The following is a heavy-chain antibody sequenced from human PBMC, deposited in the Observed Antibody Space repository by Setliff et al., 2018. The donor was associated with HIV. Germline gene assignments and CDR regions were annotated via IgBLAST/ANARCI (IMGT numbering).Heavy chain of an antibody. J-gene: IGHJ4*02. Sequence: GGSLRLSCVGSGLMFNDYGMSWVRQAPGKGLEWVSGVNWHGSSTGYADSVKGRFVISRDNARNSRYLQMNSLRAEDTALYYCARENNRGWHWLDPFDYWGQGTLVTVSS. CDR1: GLMFNDYG. V-gene: IGHV3-20*04. CDR3: ARENNRGWHWLDPFDY. D-gene: IGHD6-19*01. CDR2: VNWHGSST.